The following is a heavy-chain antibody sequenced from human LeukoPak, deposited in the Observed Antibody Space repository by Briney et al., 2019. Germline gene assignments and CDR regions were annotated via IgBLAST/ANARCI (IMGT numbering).Heavy chain of an antibody. CDR3: ARVSWFPGTSYYYMDV. J-gene: IGHJ6*03. CDR1: GGSISSYY. Sequence: KTSETLSLTCTVSGGSISSYYWSWIRQPPGKGLEWIGYIYYSGSTNYNPSLKSRVTISVDTSKNQFSLKLSSVTAADTAVYYCARVSWFPGTSYYYMDVWGKGTTVTVSS. D-gene: IGHD1-1*01. V-gene: IGHV4-59*01. CDR2: IYYSGST.